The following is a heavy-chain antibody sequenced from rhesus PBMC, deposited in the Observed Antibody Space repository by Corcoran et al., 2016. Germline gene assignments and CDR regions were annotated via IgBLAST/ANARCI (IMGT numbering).Heavy chain of an antibody. V-gene: IGHV1-111*01. CDR2: VEPEDGEA. CDR1: GYTFTDYY. D-gene: IGHD4-29*01. J-gene: IGHJ6*01. Sequence: EVQLVQSGAEVKKPGASVNISCKASGYTFTDYYLHWVRQAPGKGLGGMGRVEPEDGEADYAQKFQERVTITEATSKDTAHMELSSLRSEDTAMYYCATTRYGSSLYGLDSWGQGVVVTVSS. CDR3: ATTRYGSSLYGLDS.